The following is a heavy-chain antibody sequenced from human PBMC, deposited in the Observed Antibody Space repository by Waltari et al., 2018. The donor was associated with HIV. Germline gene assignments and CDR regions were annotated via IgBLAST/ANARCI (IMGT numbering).Heavy chain of an antibody. J-gene: IGHJ5*02. CDR2: ISYDGRNK. Sequence: QVQLVESGGGVVQPGRSLRLSCAASGFTFSRYTMHWVRQAPGKGRFFLPVISYDGRNKYYVDSVKGRFTISRDNSKNTLYLQMNSLRAEDTAVYYCARRGCSSTSCYFPNRFDPWGQGVLVTVSS. CDR3: ARRGCSSTSCYFPNRFDP. CDR1: GFTFSRYT. V-gene: IGHV3-30*01. D-gene: IGHD2-2*01.